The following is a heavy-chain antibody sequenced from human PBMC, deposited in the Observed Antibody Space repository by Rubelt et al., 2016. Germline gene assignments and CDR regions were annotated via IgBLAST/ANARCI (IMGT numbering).Heavy chain of an antibody. CDR3: AGDRGWNFHR. V-gene: IGHV6-1*01. Sequence: QVQLQQSGPGLVKPSQTLSLTCAISGDSVSTNGVTWTWIRQSPSRGLEWLGRTYYKSKWYNDNAVSVKSRITINPDESKNQYSLQLNSGTPDDTAVYYCAGDRGWNFHRWGQGTLVTVSS. J-gene: IGHJ5*02. D-gene: IGHD6-19*01. CDR1: GDSVSTNGVT. CDR2: TYYKSKWYN.